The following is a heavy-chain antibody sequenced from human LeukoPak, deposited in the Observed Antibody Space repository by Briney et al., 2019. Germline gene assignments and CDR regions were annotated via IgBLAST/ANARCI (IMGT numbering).Heavy chain of an antibody. J-gene: IGHJ6*03. CDR3: ARNYYDSRGYYNYYMDV. Sequence: AASVKVSCKTSGYTFTGYYMHWVRQAPGQGLEWMGRINPNRGDTNYAQKFQDRVTMTRDTSISTAYMELSRLRSDDTAVYYCARNYYDSRGYYNYYMDVWGTGTTVTVSS. V-gene: IGHV1-2*06. CDR1: GYTFTGYY. D-gene: IGHD3-22*01. CDR2: INPNRGDT.